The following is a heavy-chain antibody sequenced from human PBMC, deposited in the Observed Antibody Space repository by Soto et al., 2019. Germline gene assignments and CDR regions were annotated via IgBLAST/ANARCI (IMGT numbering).Heavy chain of an antibody. CDR2: ISYDGSIK. Sequence: GGSLRLGCAASGFVLSSYAMHWVRQAPGKGLEWVTAISYDGSIKYYADSVKGRLTISRDNSKSTLYIQINSLRAEDTAVYYCAKYFGYDRSALGNAIDVWA. D-gene: IGHD3-22*01. CDR1: GFVLSSYA. J-gene: IGHJ6*04. CDR3: AKYFGYDRSALGNAIDV. V-gene: IGHV3-30-3*02.